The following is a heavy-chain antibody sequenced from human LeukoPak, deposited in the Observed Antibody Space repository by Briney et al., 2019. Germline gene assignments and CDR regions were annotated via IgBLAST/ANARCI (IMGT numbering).Heavy chain of an antibody. Sequence: GGPLRLSGEASGLTFIDPAMSWVGQASGKGLNSFGGIRTKANSYATTYAASVKGRFTISRDDSKNTAYLQMNSLKTEDTAVYYCTRGPGNCGGDCYPYSMDVWGKGTTVTISS. J-gene: IGHJ6*03. D-gene: IGHD2-21*01. CDR2: IRTKANSYAT. CDR3: TRGPGNCGGDCYPYSMDV. CDR1: GLTFIDPA. V-gene: IGHV3-73*01.